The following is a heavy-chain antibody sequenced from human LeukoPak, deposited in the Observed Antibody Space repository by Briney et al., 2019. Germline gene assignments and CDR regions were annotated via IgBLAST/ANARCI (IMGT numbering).Heavy chain of an antibody. Sequence: GGSLRLSCAASGFSFSSYGIHWVRQASGKGLEWVAVIGYDGSNKYYADSVKGRFTISRDNSKNTLYLQMNSLRTEDTAVYFCAKEIYYDSSAFFDYWGQGTLVTVSS. CDR2: IGYDGSNK. J-gene: IGHJ4*02. D-gene: IGHD3-22*01. CDR1: GFSFSSYG. CDR3: AKEIYYDSSAFFDY. V-gene: IGHV3-30*18.